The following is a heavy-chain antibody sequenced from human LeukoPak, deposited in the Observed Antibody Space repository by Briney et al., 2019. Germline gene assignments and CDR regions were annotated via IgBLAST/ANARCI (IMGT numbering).Heavy chain of an antibody. J-gene: IGHJ4*02. CDR3: ATSTHYYDSNGYYPYYFDY. Sequence: GGSLRLSCAASGFTFSSYSMNWVRQAPGKGLEWVSYISSSSSTIYYADSVKGRFTISRDNSKNTLDLQMNSLRAEDTAVYYCATSTHYYDSNGYYPYYFDYWGQGTLVTVSS. D-gene: IGHD3-22*01. CDR2: ISSSSSTI. CDR1: GFTFSSYS. V-gene: IGHV3-48*01.